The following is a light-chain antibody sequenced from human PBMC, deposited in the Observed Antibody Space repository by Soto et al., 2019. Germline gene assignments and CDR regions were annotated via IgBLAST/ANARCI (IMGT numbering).Light chain of an antibody. J-gene: IGKJ4*01. CDR1: XGXSSY. V-gene: IGKV3D-11*01. CDR2: DAS. CDR3: QQRSNWHPLT. Sequence: EIVLTQSPXTLXLSPGXXAXXXXRXXXGXSSYLAWYQQKPGQAPRLLIYDASNRATGIPARFSGSGPGTDFTLTISSLEPEDFAVYYCQQRSNWHPLTFGGGTKVEIK.